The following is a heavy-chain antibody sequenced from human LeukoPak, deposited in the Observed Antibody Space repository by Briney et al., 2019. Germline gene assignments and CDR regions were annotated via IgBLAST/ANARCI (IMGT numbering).Heavy chain of an antibody. Sequence: GGSLRLSCAASGFTFSSFSMNWVRQAPGKGLEWVSSISGSGTYIYYADSLKGRFTISRDNAKNSLYLQMNSLRAEETAVYYCARVPGSTSRYHYYYMDVWGKGTTVTVSS. V-gene: IGHV3-21*01. J-gene: IGHJ6*03. CDR2: ISGSGTYI. CDR3: ARVPGSTSRYHYYYMDV. D-gene: IGHD2-2*01. CDR1: GFTFSSFS.